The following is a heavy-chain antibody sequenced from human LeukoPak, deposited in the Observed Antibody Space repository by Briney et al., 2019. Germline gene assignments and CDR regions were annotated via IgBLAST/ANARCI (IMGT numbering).Heavy chain of an antibody. CDR2: ISSSSSYI. CDR1: GFTFSSYW. D-gene: IGHD3-10*01. Sequence: GGSLRLSCAASGFTFSSYWMSWVRQAPGKGLEWVSSISSSSSYIYYADSVKGRFTISRDNAKNSLYLQMNSLRAEDTAVYYCARDAPSSGEFDYWGQGTLVTVSS. CDR3: ARDAPSSGEFDY. J-gene: IGHJ4*02. V-gene: IGHV3-21*01.